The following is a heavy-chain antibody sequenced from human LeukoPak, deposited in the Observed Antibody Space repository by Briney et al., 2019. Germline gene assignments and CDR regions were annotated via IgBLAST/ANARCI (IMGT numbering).Heavy chain of an antibody. V-gene: IGHV5-51*01. D-gene: IGHD3-22*01. CDR2: IYPGDSDT. J-gene: IGHJ3*02. CDR3: ARHPAYYYDSSGLLGAFDI. CDR1: GYSFTSYW. Sequence: PGESLKISCKGSGYSFTSYWIGWVRQMPGKGLEWMGIIYPGDSDTRYSPSFQGQVTISADKSISTAYLQWSSLKASDTAMYYCARHPAYYYDSSGLLGAFDIWGQGTMVTVSS.